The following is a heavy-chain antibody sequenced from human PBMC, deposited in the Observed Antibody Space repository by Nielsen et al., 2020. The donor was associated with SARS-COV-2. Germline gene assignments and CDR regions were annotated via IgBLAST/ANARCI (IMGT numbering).Heavy chain of an antibody. CDR2: ISSSSSYT. CDR3: VKDLGYSYGYGFFSDGMDV. V-gene: IGHV3-11*06. CDR1: GFTFSDYY. J-gene: IGHJ6*02. Sequence: GGSLRLSCAASGFTFSDYYMSWIRQAPGKGLEWVSYISSSSSYTNYADFVKGRFTISRDNSKNTLYLQMSSLRAEDTAVYYCVKDLGYSYGYGFFSDGMDVWGQGTTVTVSS. D-gene: IGHD5-18*01.